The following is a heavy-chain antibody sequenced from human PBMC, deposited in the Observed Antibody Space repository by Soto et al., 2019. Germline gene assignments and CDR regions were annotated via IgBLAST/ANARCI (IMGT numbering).Heavy chain of an antibody. D-gene: IGHD4-17*01. CDR3: ARGIPVTRATTREFDF. CDR1: GYTFTGYY. CDR2: INPNSGGT. J-gene: IGHJ4*02. V-gene: IGHV1-2*02. Sequence: QVQLVQSGAEVKKPGASVKVSCKASGYTFTGYYMLWVRQAPGQGLEWMGWINPNSGGTNHAQKFQGRVTMTRDTSISTAYMELSRLRCNDTAVYYCARGIPVTRATTREFDFWGQGTLVTVSS.